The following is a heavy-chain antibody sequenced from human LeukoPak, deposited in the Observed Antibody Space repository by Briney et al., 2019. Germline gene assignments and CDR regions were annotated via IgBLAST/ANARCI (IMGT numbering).Heavy chain of an antibody. CDR3: AHNFGAAHFDY. V-gene: IGHV2-5*02. D-gene: IGHD3-10*01. CDR2: IYWDDDK. CDR1: GFSLSTSGVG. J-gene: IGHJ4*02. Sequence: SGPTLVKPTQTLTLTCTFSGFSLSTSGVGVGWIRQPPGKALEWLSVIYWDDDKRYSPSLKSRLTITKDTSKNQVVLTMINMDPGDTATVYCAHNFGAAHFDYWGQGTLVIVSS.